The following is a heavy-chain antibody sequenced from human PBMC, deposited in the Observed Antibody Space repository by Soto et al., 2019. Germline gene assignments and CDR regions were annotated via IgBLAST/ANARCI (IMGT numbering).Heavy chain of an antibody. Sequence: PSETLSLTCTVSGGSISSNNWWSWVRQPPATGLEWIGEIYHSGTTNYNPSLASRVTISVDKSKNQFSLKLSSVTAADTAVYYCEAKAHDNWFDPWGQGTLVTVSS. CDR3: EAKAHDNWFDP. CDR1: GGSISSNNW. V-gene: IGHV4-4*02. CDR2: IYHSGTT. J-gene: IGHJ5*02.